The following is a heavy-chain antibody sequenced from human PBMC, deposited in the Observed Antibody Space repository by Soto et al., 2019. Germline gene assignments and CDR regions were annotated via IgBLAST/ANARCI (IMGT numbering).Heavy chain of an antibody. V-gene: IGHV3-21*06. J-gene: IGHJ3*02. D-gene: IGHD2-15*01. CDR1: GFTFSSYS. CDR3: ARDLAYCSGGSCYSALDSCVI. CDR2: ISSSSSYI. Sequence: EVQLVESGGGLVKPGGSLRLSCAASGFTFSSYSMNWVRQAPGKGLEWVSSISSSSSYIYYADSVKGRFTISRDNAKNSLYLQMNSLRAEDTAVYCCARDLAYCSGGSCYSALDSCVIWGKGTMVTVSS.